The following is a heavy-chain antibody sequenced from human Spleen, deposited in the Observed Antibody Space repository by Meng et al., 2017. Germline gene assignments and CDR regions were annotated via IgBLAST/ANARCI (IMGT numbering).Heavy chain of an antibody. D-gene: IGHD3-22*01. Sequence: QLQWHGSVPGLVKPSETLSLTCTVAGASISSISYSWGWIRQPPGKGLVWMGSVYKSGRTYYNPSLKSRVTISVDTSKNQFSLELSPVTAADTAVYYCARGGDSSGQNSQWREDFQHWGQGTLVTVSS. CDR3: ARGGDSSGQNSQWREDFQH. J-gene: IGHJ1*01. CDR2: VYKSGRT. CDR1: GASISSISYS. V-gene: IGHV4-39*07.